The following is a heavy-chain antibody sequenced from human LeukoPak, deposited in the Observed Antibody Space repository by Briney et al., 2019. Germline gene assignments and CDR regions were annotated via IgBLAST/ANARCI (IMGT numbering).Heavy chain of an antibody. CDR2: INPNSGGT. Sequence: ASVKVSCKASGYTFSGFYMHWVRQAPGQGLEWMGWINPNSGGTNYAQKFQGRVTMTRDTSISTAYMELSSLRSDDTAVYCCARVPGFSRGGHFDYWGQEPWSPSPQ. D-gene: IGHD3-10*01. J-gene: IGHJ4*01. CDR1: GYTFSGFY. CDR3: ARVPGFSRGGHFDY. V-gene: IGHV1-2*02.